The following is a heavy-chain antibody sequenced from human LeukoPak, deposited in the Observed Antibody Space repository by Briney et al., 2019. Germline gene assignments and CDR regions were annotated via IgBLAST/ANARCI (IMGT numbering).Heavy chain of an antibody. Sequence: GGSLRLSCAASGFTFGSYAMSWVRQAPGKGLEWVSAISGSGGSTYYADSVKGRFTISRDNSKNTLYLQMNSLRAEDTAVYYCARAQASIAARPGYFQHWGQGTLVTVSS. CDR2: ISGSGGST. CDR3: ARAQASIAARPGYFQH. J-gene: IGHJ1*01. CDR1: GFTFGSYA. D-gene: IGHD6-6*01. V-gene: IGHV3-23*01.